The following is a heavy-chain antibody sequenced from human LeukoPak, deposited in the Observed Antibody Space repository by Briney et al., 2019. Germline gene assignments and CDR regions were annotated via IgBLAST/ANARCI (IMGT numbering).Heavy chain of an antibody. Sequence: SETLSLTCTVSGGSISSGGYYWSWIRQHPGKGLEWIGYIYYSGSTYYNPSLKSRVTMSVDTSKNQFSLKLGSVTAADTAAFYCARDYGDYVGAFDIWGQGTMVTVSS. CDR3: ARDYGDYVGAFDI. CDR2: IYYSGST. J-gene: IGHJ3*02. V-gene: IGHV4-31*03. CDR1: GGSISSGGYY. D-gene: IGHD4-17*01.